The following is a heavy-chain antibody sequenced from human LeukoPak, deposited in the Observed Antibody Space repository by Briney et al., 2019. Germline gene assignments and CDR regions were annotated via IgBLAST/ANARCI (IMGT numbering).Heavy chain of an antibody. CDR3: AKDRPRSSGFDY. Sequence: PGGSLTLYCAASGFTFSSYAMSWVRQAPGKGLEWVLAISGSGGSTYYADSVKGRFTISRDNSKNTLYLQMNSLRAEDTAVYYCAKDRPRSSGFDYWGQGTLVTVST. V-gene: IGHV3-23*01. D-gene: IGHD1-26*01. CDR2: ISGSGGST. CDR1: GFTFSSYA. J-gene: IGHJ4*02.